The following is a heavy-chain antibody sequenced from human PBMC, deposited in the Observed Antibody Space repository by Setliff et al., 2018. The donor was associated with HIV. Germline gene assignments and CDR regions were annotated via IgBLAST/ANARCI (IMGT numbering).Heavy chain of an antibody. CDR1: GGSISNNNYY. CDR3: ARGYSSGWTGYFDY. V-gene: IGHV4-39*07. CDR2: IYYSGST. Sequence: SETLSLTCTVSGGSISNNNYYWGWIRQPPGKGLEWIGSIYYSGSTYYSPSLRSRVTISVDRSKNQFSLGLSSVTAADTAVYYCARGYSSGWTGYFDYWGQGTLVTVSS. J-gene: IGHJ4*02. D-gene: IGHD6-19*01.